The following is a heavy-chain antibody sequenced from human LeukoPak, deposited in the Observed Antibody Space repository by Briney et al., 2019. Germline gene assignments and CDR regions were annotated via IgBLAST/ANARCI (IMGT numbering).Heavy chain of an antibody. V-gene: IGHV4-39*01. CDR3: ARHRPDYDILTGYYGTYFDY. Sequence: SETLSLTCTVSGGSISSSSYYWGWIRQPPGKGLEWIGSIYYSGSTYYNPSLKSRVTISVDTSKNQFSLKLSSVTAADTAVYYCARHRPDYDILTGYYGTYFDYWGQGTLVTVSS. J-gene: IGHJ4*02. CDR1: GGSISSSSYY. CDR2: IYYSGST. D-gene: IGHD3-9*01.